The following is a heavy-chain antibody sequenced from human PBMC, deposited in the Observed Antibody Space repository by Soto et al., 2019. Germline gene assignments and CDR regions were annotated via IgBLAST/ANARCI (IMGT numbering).Heavy chain of an antibody. CDR2: IYNSGST. CDR1: GGSISSGAYY. V-gene: IGHV4-31*03. CDR3: AGPNDYGDYRDQVGGFDI. J-gene: IGHJ3*02. Sequence: SETLSLTCTVSGGSISSGAYYWNWIRQHPGKGLEWIGYIYNSGSTNYNPSLRSRVTISEDTSKNQFSLKLSSVTAADTAVYYCAGPNDYGDYRDQVGGFDIWGQGTMVTVSS. D-gene: IGHD4-17*01.